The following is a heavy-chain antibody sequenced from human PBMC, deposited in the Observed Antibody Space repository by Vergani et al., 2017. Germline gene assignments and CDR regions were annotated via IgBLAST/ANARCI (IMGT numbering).Heavy chain of an antibody. J-gene: IGHJ6*03. CDR2: IYSGGST. CDR1: GFTVSSNY. D-gene: IGHD5-12*01. Sequence: EVQLVETGGGLIQPGGSLRLSCAASGFTVSSNYMSWVRQAPGKGLEWVSVIYSGGSTYYADAVKGRFTISRDNSKNTLYLQRNSLRAEDTAVYYCTVAKGYYYYMDVWGKGTTVTVSS. V-gene: IGHV3-53*02. CDR3: TVAKGYYYYMDV.